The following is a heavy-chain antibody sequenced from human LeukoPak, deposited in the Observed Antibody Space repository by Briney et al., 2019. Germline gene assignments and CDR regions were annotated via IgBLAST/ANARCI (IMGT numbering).Heavy chain of an antibody. CDR1: GGTFSSYA. D-gene: IGHD2-2*01. J-gene: IGHJ5*02. CDR2: IIPILGIA. Sequence: GASVKVSCKASGGTFSSYAISWVRQAPGQGLEWMGRIIPILGIANYAQKFQGRVTITADKSTSTAYMELSSLRSEDTAVYYCAMRSSTTMSNWFDPWGQGTLVTVSS. CDR3: AMRSSTTMSNWFDP. V-gene: IGHV1-69*04.